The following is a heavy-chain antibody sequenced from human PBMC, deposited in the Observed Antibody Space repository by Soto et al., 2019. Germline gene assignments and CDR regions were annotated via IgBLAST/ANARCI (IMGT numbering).Heavy chain of an antibody. CDR3: ARDGYDGSGSPYPTX. D-gene: IGHD3-10*01. J-gene: IGHJ4*02. CDR2: VYYLGST. CDR1: GGSMSECF. Sequence: PSETLSLTCTVSGGSMSECFWSWIRQSPGKGLEWIWYVYYLGSTDYNRSLKSRVTISVDTSKRQFSLKVSPVTVADTAVYYCARDGYDGSGSPYPTXWGPGLQVTGSX. V-gene: IGHV4-59*01.